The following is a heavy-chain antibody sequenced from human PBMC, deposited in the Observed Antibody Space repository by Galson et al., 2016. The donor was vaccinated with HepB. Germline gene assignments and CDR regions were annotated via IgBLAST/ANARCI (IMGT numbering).Heavy chain of an antibody. CDR2: IGGSGDGT. D-gene: IGHD1-1*01. V-gene: IGHV3-23*01. CDR1: GFTFSSYA. Sequence: SLRLSCAASGFTFSSYAMTWVRQAPGKGLEWVSAIGGSGDGTYYADSVKGRFTISRDNSKNTLYLEMNSLRAEDTAVYYCARDSGYNHFDYWGQGTLVTVSS. J-gene: IGHJ4*02. CDR3: ARDSGYNHFDY.